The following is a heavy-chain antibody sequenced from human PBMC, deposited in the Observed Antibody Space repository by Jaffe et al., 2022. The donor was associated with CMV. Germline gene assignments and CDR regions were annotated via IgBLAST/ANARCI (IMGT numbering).Heavy chain of an antibody. CDR3: ARDRVGCGGDCYPHEGYYYYGMDV. J-gene: IGHJ6*02. V-gene: IGHV3-33*01. CDR2: IWYDGSNK. Sequence: QVQLVESGGGVVQPGRSLRLSCAASGFTFSSYGMHWVRQAPGKGLEWVAVIWYDGSNKYYADSVKGRFTISRDNSKNTLYLQMNSLRAEDTAVYYCARDRVGCGGDCYPHEGYYYYGMDVWGQGTTVTVSS. CDR1: GFTFSSYG. D-gene: IGHD2-21*02.